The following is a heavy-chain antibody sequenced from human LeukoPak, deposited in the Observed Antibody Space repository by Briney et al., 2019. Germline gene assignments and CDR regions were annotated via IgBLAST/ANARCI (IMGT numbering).Heavy chain of an antibody. Sequence: ASVKVSCKASGYTFTGYYMHWVRQAPGQGLEWMGWINPNSGGTNYAQKFQGRVTMTRDTSISTAYMELSRLRSDDTAVYYCARHVTTASAARGFDIWGQGTMVTVSS. D-gene: IGHD1-14*01. J-gene: IGHJ3*02. V-gene: IGHV1-2*02. CDR2: INPNSGGT. CDR1: GYTFTGYY. CDR3: ARHVTTASAARGFDI.